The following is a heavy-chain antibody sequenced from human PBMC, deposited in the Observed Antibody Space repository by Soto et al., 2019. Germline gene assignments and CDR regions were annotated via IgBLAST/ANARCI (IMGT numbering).Heavy chain of an antibody. CDR3: ARAFCSGGSCPYGTDV. Sequence: SGKVSCKATGGTFSSYAFSWVRQAPGQGLEWMGGIIPIFATANYTQRFQGRVTITADESTSTSYMELSSLRSEDTAVYYCARAFCSGGSCPYGTDVWGQGTTVPVSS. J-gene: IGHJ6*02. CDR1: GGTFSSYA. V-gene: IGHV1-69*13. CDR2: IIPIFATA. D-gene: IGHD2-15*01.